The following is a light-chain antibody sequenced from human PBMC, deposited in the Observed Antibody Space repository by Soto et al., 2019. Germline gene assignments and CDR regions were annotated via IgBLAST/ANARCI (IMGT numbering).Light chain of an antibody. Sequence: DIQMTQSPSTVSASVGDRVTITCRASQNIATWLAWYQQKPGKAPKLLIYDVSNLESGVPSRFSGSGSGTEFSLTITSLKPEDFAIYYCQQYDYSRSFGQGTKVDIK. CDR1: QNIATW. J-gene: IGKJ1*01. V-gene: IGKV1-5*01. CDR2: DVS. CDR3: QQYDYSRS.